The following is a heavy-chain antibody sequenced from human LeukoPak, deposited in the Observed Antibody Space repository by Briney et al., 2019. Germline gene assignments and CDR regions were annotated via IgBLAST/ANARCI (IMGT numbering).Heavy chain of an antibody. CDR1: GFIFSSYA. CDR3: ARDRLYGDYDSNFDF. V-gene: IGHV3-21*06. Sequence: GGSLRLSCAASGFIFSSYAINWVRQAPGKGLEWVSSISGNGQYIFYRDSLKGRFTISRDNAKNSVYLQMDNLRVEDTARYYCARDRLYGDYDSNFDFWGQGTLVAVSS. CDR2: ISGNGQYI. J-gene: IGHJ4*02. D-gene: IGHD4-17*01.